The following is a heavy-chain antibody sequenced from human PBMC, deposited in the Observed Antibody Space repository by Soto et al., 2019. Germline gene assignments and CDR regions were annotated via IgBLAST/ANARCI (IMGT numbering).Heavy chain of an antibody. V-gene: IGHV3-30-3*01. CDR1: GFTFSSYV. Sequence: QVQLVESGGGVVQPGRSLRLSCAASGFTFSSYVMHWVRQAPGKGLEWVAVISYDGSNQYYADSVKGQFTISRDNSKDTLFLQMNSLRAEDTAVYYCARARGSGDYQDLIDYWGQGTLVTVSS. D-gene: IGHD4-17*01. CDR2: ISYDGSNQ. J-gene: IGHJ4*02. CDR3: ARARGSGDYQDLIDY.